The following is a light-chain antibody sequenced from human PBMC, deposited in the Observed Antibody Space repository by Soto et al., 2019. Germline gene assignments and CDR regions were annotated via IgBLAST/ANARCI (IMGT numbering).Light chain of an antibody. CDR3: GSYTSATTWV. CDR1: SSDVGGYNY. J-gene: IGLJ3*02. CDR2: RVI. V-gene: IGLV2-14*01. Sequence: QSALTQPASVSGSPGQSITISCTGTSSDVGGYNYVSWYQQHPGKAPKLMIYRVINRPSGVSDRFSGSKSGNSASLSISGLQPEDEASYFCGSYTSATTWVFGGGTKVTVL.